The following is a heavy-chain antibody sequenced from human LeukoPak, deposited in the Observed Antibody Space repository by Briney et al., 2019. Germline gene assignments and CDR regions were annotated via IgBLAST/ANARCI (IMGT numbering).Heavy chain of an antibody. D-gene: IGHD1-1*01. J-gene: IGHJ4*02. V-gene: IGHV3-30*18. CDR3: AKGGSNNWSFDN. CDR1: GFTFSSYG. CDR2: ISYDESNK. Sequence: GGSLRLSCAASGFTFSSYGMHWVRQAPGKGLEWVAVISYDESNKYYADSVKGRFTISRDNSKNTLYLQMNSLRPEDTAVYYCAKGGSNNWSFDNWGQGTLVTVSS.